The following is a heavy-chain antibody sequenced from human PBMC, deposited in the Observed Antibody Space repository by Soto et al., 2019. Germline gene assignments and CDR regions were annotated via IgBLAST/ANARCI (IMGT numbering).Heavy chain of an antibody. D-gene: IGHD1-26*01. CDR2: ISYDGSNK. Sequence: QVQLVESGGGVVQPGRSLRLSCAASGFTFSSYAMHWVRQAPGKGLEWVAVISYDGSNKYYADSVKGRFTISRDNSKNTLYLQMNSLRAEDTAVYYCAREDMGGWESLDYWGQGTLVTVSS. CDR1: GFTFSSYA. CDR3: AREDMGGWESLDY. J-gene: IGHJ4*02. V-gene: IGHV3-30-3*01.